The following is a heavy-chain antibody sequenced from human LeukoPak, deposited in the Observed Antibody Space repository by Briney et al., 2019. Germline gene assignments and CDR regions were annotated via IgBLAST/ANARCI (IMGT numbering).Heavy chain of an antibody. CDR1: GFTFSSYG. Sequence: GGSLRLSCAASGFTFSSYGMNWVRQAPGKGLEWVSYISSSSSTIYYADSVKGRFTISRDNAKNSLYLQMNSLRDEDTAVYYCARVTIFGVVATFDYWGQGTLVTVSS. CDR2: ISSSSSTI. CDR3: ARVTIFGVVATFDY. V-gene: IGHV3-48*02. D-gene: IGHD3-3*01. J-gene: IGHJ4*02.